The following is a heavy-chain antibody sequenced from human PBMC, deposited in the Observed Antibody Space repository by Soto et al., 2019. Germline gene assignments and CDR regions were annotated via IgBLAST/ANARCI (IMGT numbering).Heavy chain of an antibody. J-gene: IGHJ4*02. D-gene: IGHD3-22*01. Sequence: EASVKVSCKASGYTFTSYYMHWVRQAPGQGLDWMGIINPSGGSTSYAQKFQGRVTMTRDTSTSTVYMELSSLRSEDTAVYYCARDRHKYDSSGYYRLPSDYWGQGTLVTVSS. CDR1: GYTFTSYY. CDR3: ARDRHKYDSSGYYRLPSDY. V-gene: IGHV1-46*01. CDR2: INPSGGST.